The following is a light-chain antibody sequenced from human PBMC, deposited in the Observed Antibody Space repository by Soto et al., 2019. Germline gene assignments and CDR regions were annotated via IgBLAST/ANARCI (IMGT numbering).Light chain of an antibody. J-gene: IGKJ1*01. V-gene: IGKV1-5*03. Sequence: IKMTQSPSTLSAFVGDRVPITCRASESIRTWLAWYQQKPGKAPKLLIYAASTLESGVPSRFSGSGSATEFTLTISSLQSDDFATYYCQQYCSHSTFAQGSEADIK. CDR3: QQYCSHST. CDR1: ESIRTW. CDR2: AAS.